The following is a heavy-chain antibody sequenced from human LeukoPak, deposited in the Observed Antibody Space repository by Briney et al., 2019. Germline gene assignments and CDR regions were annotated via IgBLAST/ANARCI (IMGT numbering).Heavy chain of an antibody. CDR1: GGSISSYY. CDR3: ARGDFWSGYYYYMDV. D-gene: IGHD3-3*01. CDR2: IYTSGST. Sequence: SETLSLTCTVSGGSISSYYWSWIRQPAGKGLDWIGRIYTSGSTNYNPSPKSRVTISVDKSKNQFSLKLSSVTAADTAVYYCARGDFWSGYYYYMDVWGKGTTVTVSS. V-gene: IGHV4-4*07. J-gene: IGHJ6*03.